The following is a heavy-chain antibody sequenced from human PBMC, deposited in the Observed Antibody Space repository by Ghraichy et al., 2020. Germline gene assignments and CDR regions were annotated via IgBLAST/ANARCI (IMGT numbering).Heavy chain of an antibody. CDR2: INWNSANI. D-gene: IGHD2-15*01. J-gene: IGHJ6*02. V-gene: IGHV3-9*01. CDR1: GFTLGEYT. CDR3: ANGRFCSHGGCYPGHGMDV. Sequence: GGSLRLSCEASGFTLGEYTMHWVRQAPGKGLEWVSGINWNSANIDYADSVKGRFIISRDNAKNSLYLQMNSLRPEDTAFYYCANGRFCSHGGCYPGHGMDVWGQGTTVTVSS.